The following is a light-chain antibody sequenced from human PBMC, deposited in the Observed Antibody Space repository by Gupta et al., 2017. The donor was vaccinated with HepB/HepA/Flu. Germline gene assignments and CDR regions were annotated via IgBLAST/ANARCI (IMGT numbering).Light chain of an antibody. CDR2: GAS. CDR3: QQRLSGPSP. Sequence: VLTQSPATLSLSPGERATLSCRTSESDTSHLAWYHHRPGQAPRLLIYGASTRATGIPASFSGGGFGTDFTLTISSLQTEDVGVYYCQQRLSGPSPFGQGTRLEIK. CDR1: ESDTSH. V-gene: IGKV3-11*01. J-gene: IGKJ5*01.